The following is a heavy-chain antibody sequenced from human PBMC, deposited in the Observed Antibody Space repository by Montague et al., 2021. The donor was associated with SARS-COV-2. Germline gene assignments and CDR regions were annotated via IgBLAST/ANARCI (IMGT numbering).Heavy chain of an antibody. CDR3: ARSGRAWTLHY. J-gene: IGHJ4*02. D-gene: IGHD1-1*01. Sequence: SETLSLTCAVSGDSITGSHWWGWVRQPPGKGLEWIAYINYAGSTFYNPSLKSRVTMSVDTSKNQFSLKLSSVTTVDTAVYFCARSGRAWTLHYWGQGTPVTVSS. V-gene: IGHV4-28*01. CDR2: INYAGST. CDR1: GDSITGSHW.